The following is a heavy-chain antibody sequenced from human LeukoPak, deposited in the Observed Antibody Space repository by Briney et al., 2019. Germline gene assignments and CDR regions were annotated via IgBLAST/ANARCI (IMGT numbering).Heavy chain of an antibody. V-gene: IGHV4-39*07. CDR3: AREDYYGSGSYYVDY. D-gene: IGHD3-10*01. CDR1: GGSISSSSYY. J-gene: IGHJ4*02. Sequence: SETLSLTCTVSGGSISSSSYYWGWIRQPPGKGLEWIGSIYYSGSTYYNPSLKSRVTISVDKSKNQFSLKLSSVTAADTAVYYCAREDYYGSGSYYVDYWGQGTLVTVSS. CDR2: IYYSGST.